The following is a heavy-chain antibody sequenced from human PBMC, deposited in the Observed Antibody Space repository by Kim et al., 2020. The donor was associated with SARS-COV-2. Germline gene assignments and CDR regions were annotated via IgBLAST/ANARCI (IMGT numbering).Heavy chain of an antibody. V-gene: IGHV4-34*01. CDR1: GGSFSGYY. CDR3: AGITAYSSGCY. CDR2: INHSGST. Sequence: SETLSLTCAVYGGSFSGYYWSWIRQPPGKGLEWIGEINHSGSTNYNPSLKSRVNISVDTSKNQFSLKLSSVTAADTAVYYCAGITAYSSGCYWGQGTLVT. D-gene: IGHD6-19*01. J-gene: IGHJ4*02.